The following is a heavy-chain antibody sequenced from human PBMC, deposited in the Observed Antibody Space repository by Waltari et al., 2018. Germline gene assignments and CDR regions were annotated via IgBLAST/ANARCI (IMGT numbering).Heavy chain of an antibody. Sequence: EDQLVESGGGLIQPGGSLRLSCEASGFRVSYNYMSWVSQAPGKGLEWVSVIHAGGNTYYGDSVKGRFTISRDISKNTLYLQMNSLTVEDSAMYYCARAGLGSPSQWLQLFDSWGRGTLVTVSA. J-gene: IGHJ4*02. V-gene: IGHV3-53*01. CDR2: IHAGGNT. D-gene: IGHD5-12*01. CDR1: GFRVSYNY. CDR3: ARAGLGSPSQWLQLFDS.